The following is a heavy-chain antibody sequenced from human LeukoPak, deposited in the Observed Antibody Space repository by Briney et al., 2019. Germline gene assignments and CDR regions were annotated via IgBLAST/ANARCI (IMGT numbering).Heavy chain of an antibody. CDR1: GFTFSNYG. CDR2: IWYDGKNK. Sequence: PGGSLRLSCAASGFTFSNYGMHWVRQAPGKGLEWVAVIWYDGKNKYYADSVQGRFTISRDNSKNTLYLQMNSPRAEDTAVYFCAKDPPFCSGVSCGYPFDPWGQGTQVTVSS. J-gene: IGHJ5*02. V-gene: IGHV3-33*06. CDR3: AKDPPFCSGVSCGYPFDP. D-gene: IGHD2-15*01.